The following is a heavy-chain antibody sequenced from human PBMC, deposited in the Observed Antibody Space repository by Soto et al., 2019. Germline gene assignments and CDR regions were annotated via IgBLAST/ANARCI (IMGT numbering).Heavy chain of an antibody. CDR2: ITYDGSNK. V-gene: IGHV3-30-3*01. CDR1: GFTFSSYA. J-gene: IGHJ3*02. CDR3: TREGGYCSGGSCYSHAFDI. D-gene: IGHD2-15*01. Sequence: QVQLVESGGGVVQPGRSLRLSCAASGFTFSSYAIHWVRQAPGKGLEWVAVITYDGSNKYYADSVKGRFTISRDNSKDTLYLQMNSLRAEDTAVYYCTREGGYCSGGSCYSHAFDIWGQGTMVTVSS.